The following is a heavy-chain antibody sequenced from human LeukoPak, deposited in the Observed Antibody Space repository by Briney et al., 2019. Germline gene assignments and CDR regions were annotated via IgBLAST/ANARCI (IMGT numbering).Heavy chain of an antibody. J-gene: IGHJ4*02. D-gene: IGHD3-22*01. CDR2: IYWNDDK. CDR1: GFSLSTSGVG. V-gene: IGHV2-5*01. CDR3: AHAAVFHYYDSSGYYLDY. Sequence: SGPTLVKPTQTLTLTCTFSGFSLSTSGVGVGWIRQPPGTALEWLALIYWNDDKRYSPSLKSRLTITKDTSKNQVVLTMTNMDPVDTATYCCAHAAVFHYYDSSGYYLDYWGQGTLVTVSS.